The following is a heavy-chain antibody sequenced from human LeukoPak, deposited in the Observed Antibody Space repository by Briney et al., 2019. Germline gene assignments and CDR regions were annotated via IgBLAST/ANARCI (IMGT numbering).Heavy chain of an antibody. J-gene: IGHJ3*02. V-gene: IGHV3-23*01. CDR2: MSGSGGNT. D-gene: IGHD3-16*01. Sequence: GGSLRLSCAASGFTFSIYAMSWVRQAPGKGLEWVSGMSGSGGNTYYADSVKGRFTISRDNSKNTLYLQMNTLRAEDTAVYYCAKDREYSYVYDAFDIWGQGTLVTVSS. CDR1: GFTFSIYA. CDR3: AKDREYSYVYDAFDI.